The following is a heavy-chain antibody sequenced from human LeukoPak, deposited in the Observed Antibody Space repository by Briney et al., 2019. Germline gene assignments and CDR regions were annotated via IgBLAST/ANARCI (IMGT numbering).Heavy chain of an antibody. V-gene: IGHV1-24*01. D-gene: IGHD3-10*01. CDR1: GSSLSELS. CDR3: ATGLTLFGEVASLVS. CDR2: LDPENGVI. J-gene: IGHJ4*02. Sequence: GASVKVSCKVSGSSLSELSMHWVRQAPTNGLEWLGGLDPENGVIIYAEKFKGKVTMTEDTSSDTAYMAVNSLTSDDTAVYYCATGLTLFGEVASLVSWGQGTLVTVSS.